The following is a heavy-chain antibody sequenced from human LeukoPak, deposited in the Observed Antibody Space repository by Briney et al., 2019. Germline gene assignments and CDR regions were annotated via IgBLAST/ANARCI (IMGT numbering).Heavy chain of an antibody. CDR3: VREGRSSRWDDWYFDL. J-gene: IGHJ2*01. D-gene: IGHD6-13*01. CDR2: ISSSGSTI. CDR1: GFTFSSYE. V-gene: IGHV3-48*03. Sequence: GGSLRLSCAASGFTFSSYEMNWVRQAPGKGLEWVSYISSSGSTIYYADSVKGRFTISRDNAKNSLYLQMNSLRAGDTAVYYCVREGRSSRWDDWYFDLWGRGTLVTVSS.